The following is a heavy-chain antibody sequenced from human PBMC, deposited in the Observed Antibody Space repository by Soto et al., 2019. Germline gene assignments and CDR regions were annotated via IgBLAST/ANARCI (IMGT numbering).Heavy chain of an antibody. CDR3: AKELGILWFGESLDS. Sequence: EVQLLESGGGLIQPGGSLRLSCADSGFTFRNYAMTWVRQAPGKGLEWVSSASGSGDHTDYADSVKGRFTISKDNTKNTLHLQMNSLRAEDTAVYYCAKELGILWFGESLDSWGQGTLVTVSS. D-gene: IGHD3-10*01. V-gene: IGHV3-23*01. CDR2: ASGSGDHT. J-gene: IGHJ4*02. CDR1: GFTFRNYA.